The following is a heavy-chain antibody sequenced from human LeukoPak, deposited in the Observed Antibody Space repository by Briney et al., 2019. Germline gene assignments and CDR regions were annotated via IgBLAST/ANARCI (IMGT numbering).Heavy chain of an antibody. D-gene: IGHD3-3*01. CDR3: ARDSPIWRAYDY. CDR2: ISSDGSDT. CDR1: GFTFTNYA. J-gene: IGHJ4*02. Sequence: PGGSLRLSCAASGFTFTNYAMSWVRQTPGKGLVWVSRISSDGSDTKYADSVKGRFTISRDNAKNTLYLQMNSLRAEDTAVYYCARDSPIWRAYDYWGQGALVTVSS. V-gene: IGHV3-74*01.